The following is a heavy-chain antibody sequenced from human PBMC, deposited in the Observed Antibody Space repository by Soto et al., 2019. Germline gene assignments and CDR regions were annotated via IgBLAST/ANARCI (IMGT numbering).Heavy chain of an antibody. CDR2: INTDGGSS. D-gene: IGHD2-2*01. J-gene: IGHJ3*02. CDR3: AREAGDCSRTSCYRRAFDT. Sequence: EVQLVESGGDLVQPGGSLRLSCAASGFSFSGHWMHWVRQVPGKRLEWVSRINTDGGSSAYADSVKGRFTISRDNAKNTLYLQMNGLRAEDTAVYYCAREAGDCSRTSCYRRAFDTWGQGTTVTVSS. V-gene: IGHV3-74*03. CDR1: GFSFSGHW.